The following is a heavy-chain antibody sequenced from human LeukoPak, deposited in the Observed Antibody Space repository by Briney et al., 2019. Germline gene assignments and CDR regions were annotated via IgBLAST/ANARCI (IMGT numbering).Heavy chain of an antibody. V-gene: IGHV1-18*01. CDR1: GYTFTSYA. CDR2: ISAYNGNT. D-gene: IGHD3-22*01. CDR3: ARGFYYDSSGSSFDY. J-gene: IGHJ4*02. Sequence: ASVKVSCKASGYTFTSYAMHWVRQAPGQRLEWMGWISAYNGNTNYAQKLQGRVTMTTDTSTSTAYMELRSLRSDDTAVYYCARGFYYDSSGSSFDYWGQGTLVTVSS.